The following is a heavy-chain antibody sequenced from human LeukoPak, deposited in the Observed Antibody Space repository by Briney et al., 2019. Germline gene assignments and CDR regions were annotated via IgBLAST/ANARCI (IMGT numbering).Heavy chain of an antibody. CDR3: AREPGIKYYYDSSGYHFDY. CDR1: GYTFTGYY. Sequence: GASVKVSCKASGYTFTGYYMHWMRQAPGQGLEWMGWINPNSGGTNYAQKFQGRVTMTRDTSISTAYMALSRLRSDDTAVYYCAREPGIKYYYDSSGYHFDYWGQGTLVTVSS. J-gene: IGHJ4*02. D-gene: IGHD3-22*01. CDR2: INPNSGGT. V-gene: IGHV1-2*02.